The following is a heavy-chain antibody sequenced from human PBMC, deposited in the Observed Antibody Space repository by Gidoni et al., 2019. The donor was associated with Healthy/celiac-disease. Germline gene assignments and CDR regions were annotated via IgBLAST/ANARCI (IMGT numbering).Heavy chain of an antibody. CDR1: GGTFSSYA. D-gene: IGHD1-26*01. V-gene: IGHV1-69*01. Sequence: QVQLVQSGAEVKKPGSSVKVSCKASGGTFSSYAISGVRQAPGQGLEWMGGILPIFGTANYAQKFQGRVTITADESTSTAYMELSSLRSEDTAVYYCARVTHPNSGSYPYFDYWGQGTLVTVPS. CDR3: ARVTHPNSGSYPYFDY. J-gene: IGHJ4*02. CDR2: ILPIFGTA.